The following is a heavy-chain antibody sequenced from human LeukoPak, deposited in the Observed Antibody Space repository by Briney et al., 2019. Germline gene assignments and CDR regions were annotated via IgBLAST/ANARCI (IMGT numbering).Heavy chain of an antibody. D-gene: IGHD2-8*01. J-gene: IGHJ6*02. CDR3: ARGGVMVAGTPYYYYGMDV. Sequence: SETLSLTCAVYGGSFSDYYWSWIRQPPGKGLEWIGEINHSGSTNYNPSLKSRVTISVDTSKNQFSLKLGSVTAADTAVYYCARGGVMVAGTPYYYYGMDVWGQGTTVTVSS. CDR2: INHSGST. V-gene: IGHV4-34*01. CDR1: GGSFSDYY.